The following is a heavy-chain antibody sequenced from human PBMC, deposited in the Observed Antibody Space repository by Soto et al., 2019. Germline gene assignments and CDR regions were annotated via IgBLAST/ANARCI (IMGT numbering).Heavy chain of an antibody. Sequence: SETLSLTCTVSGGSISSYYWSWIRQPPGKGLEWIGYIYYSGSTNYNPSLKSRVTISVDTSKNQFSLKLSSVTAADTALYFCARDFDADSRTDFDYWGQGTLVTVSS. CDR2: IYYSGST. CDR3: ARDFDADSRTDFDY. D-gene: IGHD4-17*01. J-gene: IGHJ4*02. CDR1: GGSISSYY. V-gene: IGHV4-59*01.